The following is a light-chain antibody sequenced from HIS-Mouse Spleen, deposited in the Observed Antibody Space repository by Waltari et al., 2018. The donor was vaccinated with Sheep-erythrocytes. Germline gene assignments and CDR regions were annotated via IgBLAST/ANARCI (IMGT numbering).Light chain of an antibody. V-gene: IGKV2-28*01. CDR1: QSLLHSNGYNY. CDR3: MQALQTPPWT. J-gene: IGKJ1*01. CDR2: LGS. Sequence: DIVMTQSPLSLPVTPGEPAYIPCRSSQSLLHSNGYNYLDWYLQKPGQSPQLLIYLGSNRASGVPDRFSGSGSGTDFTLKISRVEAEDVGVYYCMQALQTPPWTFGQGTKVEIK.